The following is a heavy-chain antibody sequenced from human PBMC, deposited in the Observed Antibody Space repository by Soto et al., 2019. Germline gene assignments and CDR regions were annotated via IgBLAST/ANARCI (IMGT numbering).Heavy chain of an antibody. J-gene: IGHJ6*03. D-gene: IGHD2-15*01. CDR2: IYYSGST. V-gene: IGHV4-59*01. CDR1: GGSISSYD. Sequence: PSETLSLTCTVSGGSISSYDWSWIRQPPGKEQEWIGYIYYSGSTNYNPSLKSRVTISVDTSKNQFSLKLSSVTAADTAVYYCARGYCSGGSCYWGVYYMDVWGKGTTVTVSS. CDR3: ARGYCSGGSCYWGVYYMDV.